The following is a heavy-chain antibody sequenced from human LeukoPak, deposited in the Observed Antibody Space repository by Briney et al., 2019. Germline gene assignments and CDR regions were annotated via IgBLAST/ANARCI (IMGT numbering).Heavy chain of an antibody. J-gene: IGHJ4*02. CDR3: ARSREYYDILTGCYREDYFDY. Sequence: SETLSLTCTVSGGSISSYYWSWIRQPPGKGLEWIGYIYYSGSTNYNPSLKSRVTISVDTSKNQFSLKLSSVTAADTAVYYCARSREYYDILTGCYREDYFDYWGQGTLVTVSS. V-gene: IGHV4-59*08. D-gene: IGHD3-9*01. CDR1: GGSISSYY. CDR2: IYYSGST.